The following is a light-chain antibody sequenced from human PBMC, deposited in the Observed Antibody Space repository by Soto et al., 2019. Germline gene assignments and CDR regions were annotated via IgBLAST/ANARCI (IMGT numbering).Light chain of an antibody. CDR3: CSSAPESTYV. Sequence: SVLAQPASVSGSPGQSVTISCTGTSSDVGAYNSVSWYQQHPDKAPQLMIYKGTQRPSEVSNRFSGSTSGNAASLTISGLQAGDEADYFCCSSAPESTYVFGTGTKVTVL. J-gene: IGLJ1*01. CDR1: SSDVGAYNS. CDR2: KGT. V-gene: IGLV2-23*01.